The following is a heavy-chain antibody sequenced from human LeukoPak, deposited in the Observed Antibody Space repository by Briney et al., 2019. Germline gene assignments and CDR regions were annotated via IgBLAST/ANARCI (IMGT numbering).Heavy chain of an antibody. CDR2: INPNSGGT. D-gene: IGHD5-18*01. Sequence: ASVKVSCKASGYTFTGYYMHWVRQAPGQGLEWMGWINPNSGGTNYAQKFQGRVTMTRDTSISTAYMELSRLRSDDTAVYYCAREGSGYSYGYVRDAFDIWGQGTMVTVSS. J-gene: IGHJ3*02. CDR1: GYTFTGYY. V-gene: IGHV1-2*02. CDR3: AREGSGYSYGYVRDAFDI.